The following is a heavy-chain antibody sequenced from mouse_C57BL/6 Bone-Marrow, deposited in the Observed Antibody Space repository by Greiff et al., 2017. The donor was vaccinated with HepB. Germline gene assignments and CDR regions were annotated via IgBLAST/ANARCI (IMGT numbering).Heavy chain of an antibody. CDR2: IYPGGGYT. D-gene: IGHD2-3*01. CDR1: GYTFTNYW. J-gene: IGHJ3*01. Sequence: VQLVESGAELVRPGTSVKMSCKASGYTFTNYWIGWAKQRPGHGLEWIGDIYPGGGYTNYNEKFKGKATLTADKSSSTAYMQFSSLTSEDSAIYYCARSDYDAGFAYWGQGTLVTVSA. V-gene: IGHV1-63*01. CDR3: ARSDYDAGFAY.